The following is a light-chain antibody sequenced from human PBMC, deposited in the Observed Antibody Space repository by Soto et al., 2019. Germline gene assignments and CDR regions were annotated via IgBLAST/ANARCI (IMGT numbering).Light chain of an antibody. J-gene: IGKJ1*01. Sequence: DIQMTQSPSTLSASVGDRVTITCRASQSVDTCWAWYQQKPGKAPHLLIYKASSLETGVPARFSGSGSVTDFTLTISSLQPDDFATYYCQQFYRYPWTFGQGTKVEIK. CDR2: KAS. CDR1: QSVDTC. V-gene: IGKV1-5*03. CDR3: QQFYRYPWT.